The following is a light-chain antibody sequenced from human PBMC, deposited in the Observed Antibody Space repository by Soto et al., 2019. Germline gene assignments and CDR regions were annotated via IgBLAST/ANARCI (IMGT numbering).Light chain of an antibody. CDR1: QSVSTSS. CDR3: QQHGSSPRT. CDR2: GAS. J-gene: IGKJ1*01. V-gene: IGKV3-20*01. Sequence: EIVLRQAPGTLCLSPGARATLSCRASQSVSTSSLAWYQQKGGQAPRLLIHGASSRATGIPDRFSGSGSGTDFTLTISRLEPEDFAVYYCQQHGSSPRTFGQGTKVDIK.